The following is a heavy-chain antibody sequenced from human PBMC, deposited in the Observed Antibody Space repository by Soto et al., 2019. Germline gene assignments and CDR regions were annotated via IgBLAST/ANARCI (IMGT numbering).Heavy chain of an antibody. J-gene: IGHJ4*02. D-gene: IGHD3-10*01. V-gene: IGHV3-23*01. Sequence: PGGSLRLSCAASGFTFSSYAMSWVRQAPGKGLEWVSAISGSGGSTYYADSVKGRFTISRDNSKNTLYLQMNSLRAEDTAVYYCAKDGSPIRGVPIDYWGQGTLVTVSS. CDR1: GFTFSSYA. CDR2: ISGSGGST. CDR3: AKDGSPIRGVPIDY.